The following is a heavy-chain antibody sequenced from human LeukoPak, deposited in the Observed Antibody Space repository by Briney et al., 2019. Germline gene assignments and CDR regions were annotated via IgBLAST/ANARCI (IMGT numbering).Heavy chain of an antibody. V-gene: IGHV1-24*01. CDR1: GYTLTELS. D-gene: IGHD3-22*01. CDR2: FDPEDGET. Sequence: ASVKVSCKVSGYTLTELSMHWVRQAPGKGLEWMGGFDPEDGETIYAQKFQGRVTMTEDTSTDTAYMELSSLRSEDTAVYYCATEGRYYDSSGYYYDWGQGTLVTVSS. CDR3: ATEGRYYDSSGYYYD. J-gene: IGHJ4*02.